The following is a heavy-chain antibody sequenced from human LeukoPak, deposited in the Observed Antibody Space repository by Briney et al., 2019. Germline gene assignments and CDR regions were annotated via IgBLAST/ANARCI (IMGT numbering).Heavy chain of an antibody. CDR2: IYYSGST. V-gene: IGHV4-59*08. J-gene: IGHJ4*02. CDR1: GGSISSYY. CDR3: ARHGSRLGYYFDY. D-gene: IGHD3-9*01. Sequence: KASETLSLTCTVSGGSISSYYWSWIRQPPGKGLEWIGYIYYSGSTNYNPSLESRVTISVDMPKKQFSLKLSAVTTADTAVYYCARHGSRLGYYFDYWGQGTLVTVSS.